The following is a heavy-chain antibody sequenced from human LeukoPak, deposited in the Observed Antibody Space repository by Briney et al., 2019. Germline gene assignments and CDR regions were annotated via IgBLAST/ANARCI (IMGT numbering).Heavy chain of an antibody. D-gene: IGHD3-22*01. Sequence: GSSVKVSCKASGGTFSSYAISWVRQAPGQGLEWTGGIIPIFGTANYAQKFQGRVTITADESTSTAYMELSSLRSEDTAVYYCARGLKYYYDSSGYYYLWFDPWGQGTLVTVSS. CDR2: IIPIFGTA. J-gene: IGHJ5*02. CDR1: GGTFSSYA. CDR3: ARGLKYYYDSSGYYYLWFDP. V-gene: IGHV1-69*01.